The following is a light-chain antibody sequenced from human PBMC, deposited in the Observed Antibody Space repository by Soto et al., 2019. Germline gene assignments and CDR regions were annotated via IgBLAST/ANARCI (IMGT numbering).Light chain of an antibody. CDR2: GAS. CDR1: QSVSSSY. CDR3: QQYNNWPIT. V-gene: IGKV3-15*01. J-gene: IGKJ5*01. Sequence: EIVLTPSPGTLSLPPGERAPLSCRASQSVSSSYLAWYQQKPGQAPRLLIFGASTRATGIPARFSGSGSGTEFTLTISSLQSEDFAVYYCQQYNNWPITFGQGTRLEI.